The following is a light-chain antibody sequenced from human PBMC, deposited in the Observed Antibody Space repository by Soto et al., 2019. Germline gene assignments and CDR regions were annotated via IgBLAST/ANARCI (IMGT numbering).Light chain of an antibody. CDR3: CSYAGSYTYI. V-gene: IGLV2-11*01. CDR1: SSDVGGYNY. CDR2: DVS. J-gene: IGLJ1*01. Sequence: QSALTQPRSVSGSPGQSVTISCTGTSSDVGGYNYVSWYQQHPGKAPKLMIHDVSERPSGVPDRFSGSKSGNTASLTISGLQAEDEADYYCCSYAGSYTYIFGTGTKLTVL.